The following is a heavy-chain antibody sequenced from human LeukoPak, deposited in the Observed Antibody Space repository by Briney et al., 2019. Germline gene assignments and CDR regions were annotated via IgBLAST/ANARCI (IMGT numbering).Heavy chain of an antibody. CDR1: GYTFTSYG. CDR3: ARVKARHFIRDYYGMDV. V-gene: IGHV1-18*01. Sequence: ATVKVSCKASGYTFTSYGISWVRQAPGQGLEWMGWISAYNGNTNYTQKLQGRVTMTTDTSTSTAYMVLRSLRSDDTAVYYCARVKARHFIRDYYGMDVWGQGTTVTVSS. J-gene: IGHJ6*02. CDR2: ISAYNGNT.